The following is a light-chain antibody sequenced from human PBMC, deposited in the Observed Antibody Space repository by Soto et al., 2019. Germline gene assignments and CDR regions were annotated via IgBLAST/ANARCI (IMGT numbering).Light chain of an antibody. V-gene: IGKV3-20*01. J-gene: IGKJ1*01. CDR1: QSVSSF. CDR3: QQYGSSPWT. CDR2: GAS. Sequence: EIVLTQSPATLSFSPGEGATVSCRASQSVSSFLAWYQQKPGQAPRLLIYGASSRATGIPDRFSGSGSGTDFTLTISRLEPEDFAVYYCQQYGSSPWTFGQGTKVDI.